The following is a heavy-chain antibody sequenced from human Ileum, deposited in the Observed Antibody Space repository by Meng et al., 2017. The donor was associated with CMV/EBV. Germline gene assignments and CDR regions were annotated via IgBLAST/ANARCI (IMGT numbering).Heavy chain of an antibody. CDR2: INPNSGDT. Sequence: VEVVQSGAEVKKPGASVKVSCKASGYTFTGYYIHWVRQAPGQGPEWMGWINPNSGDTKYAQNFQGRVTMTRDTSISTVYMELSRLQSDDTAVYYCARDMWSGNSDYFDYWGQGTLVTVSS. J-gene: IGHJ4*02. CDR3: ARDMWSGNSDYFDY. D-gene: IGHD3-3*01. CDR1: GYTFTGYY. V-gene: IGHV1-2*02.